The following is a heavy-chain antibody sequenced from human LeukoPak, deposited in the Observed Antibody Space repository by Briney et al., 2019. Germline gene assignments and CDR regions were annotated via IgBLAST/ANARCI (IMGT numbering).Heavy chain of an antibody. V-gene: IGHV1-24*01. CDR2: FDPEDGET. CDR3: ARDNSVRDEAWWFNP. CDR1: GYTLTELS. D-gene: IGHD5-24*01. Sequence: ASVKVCCKVSGYTLTELSMHWVRQAPGKGLEWMGGFDPEDGETIYAQKFQGRVTLTRDMSTSTDYLELSSLRSEDTAAYYCARDNSVRDEAWWFNPWGQGTLVTVSP. J-gene: IGHJ5*02.